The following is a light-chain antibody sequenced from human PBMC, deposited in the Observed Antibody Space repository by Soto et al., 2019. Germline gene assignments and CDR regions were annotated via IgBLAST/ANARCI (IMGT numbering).Light chain of an antibody. CDR3: SSYAGSNNLVV. Sequence: QSALTQPPSASGSPGQSVTISCTGTTSDVGGYDYVSWYQQHPGKAPKLMIYEVSKRPSGVPDRFSGSKSGSTASLTVSGLQAEGEADYYCSSYAGSNNLVVFGGGTKLTVL. CDR1: TSDVGGYDY. J-gene: IGLJ2*01. CDR2: EVS. V-gene: IGLV2-8*01.